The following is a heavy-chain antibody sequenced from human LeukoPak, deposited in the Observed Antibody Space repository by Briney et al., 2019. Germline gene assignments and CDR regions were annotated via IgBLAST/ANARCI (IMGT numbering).Heavy chain of an antibody. D-gene: IGHD2-2*01. Sequence: ASVKVSCKASGYTFTSYDINWVRQATGQGLEWMGWMNPNSGNIGYAQKFQGRVTMTRNTSISTAYMELSSLRSEDTAVYYCARGVWYCSSTSCYYYGMDVWGQGTTVTVSS. V-gene: IGHV1-8*01. CDR1: GYTFTSYD. CDR2: MNPNSGNI. CDR3: ARGVWYCSSTSCYYYGMDV. J-gene: IGHJ6*02.